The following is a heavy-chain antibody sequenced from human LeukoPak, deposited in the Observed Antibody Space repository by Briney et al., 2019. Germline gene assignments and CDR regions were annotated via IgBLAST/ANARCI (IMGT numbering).Heavy chain of an antibody. Sequence: GGSLRLSCAASGFTFSSYVMSWVRQAPGKGLEWVSLISGSGDSTYYADSVKGRFTISRDNAKNSLYLQMNSLRAEDTAVYYCARTVPYNWNSKFRYFDYWGQGTLVTVSS. J-gene: IGHJ4*02. V-gene: IGHV3-23*01. CDR3: ARTVPYNWNSKFRYFDY. D-gene: IGHD1-20*01. CDR1: GFTFSSYV. CDR2: ISGSGDST.